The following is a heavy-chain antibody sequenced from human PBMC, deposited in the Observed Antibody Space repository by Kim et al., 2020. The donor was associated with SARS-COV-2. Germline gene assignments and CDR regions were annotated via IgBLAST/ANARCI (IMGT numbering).Heavy chain of an antibody. D-gene: IGHD2-2*01. V-gene: IGHV4-34*01. CDR3: ARLYVPAATLLGLDMDV. CDR1: GGSFSGYY. CDR2: INHSGST. J-gene: IGHJ6*03. Sequence: SETLSLTCAVYGGSFSGYYWSWIRQPPGKGLEWIGEINHSGSTNYNPSLKSRVTISVDTSKNQFSLKLSSVTAADTAVYYCARLYVPAATLLGLDMDVWGKGTTVTVSS.